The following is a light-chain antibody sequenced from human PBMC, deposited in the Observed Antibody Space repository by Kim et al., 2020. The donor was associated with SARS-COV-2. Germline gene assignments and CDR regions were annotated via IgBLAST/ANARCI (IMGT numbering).Light chain of an antibody. J-gene: IGKJ4*01. Sequence: ASVGDRVTITCRARQNIYAWVARDKQKPGKAPKLLIYTTSTVESGVPSRYSGSGSGTEFTLTISSLQHDDFATYYCQQYKTYPVIFGGGTKVDIK. CDR3: QQYKTYPVI. V-gene: IGKV1-5*03. CDR1: QNIYAW. CDR2: TTS.